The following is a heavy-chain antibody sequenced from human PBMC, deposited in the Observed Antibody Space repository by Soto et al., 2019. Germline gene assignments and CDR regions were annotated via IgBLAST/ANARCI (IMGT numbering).Heavy chain of an antibody. V-gene: IGHV3-21*06. CDR3: ASARAQWLEGSRADY. CDR2: ISNSGTYV. D-gene: IGHD6-19*01. Sequence: PWGSLRLSCAASGFIFGTYTMNWVRQSPGKWLEWVSSISNSGTYVTYADTVKGRFTISIDNDKNSLFLQMNSLRADDTAVYYCASARAQWLEGSRADYWGQGXLVTVYS. J-gene: IGHJ4*02. CDR1: GFIFGTYT.